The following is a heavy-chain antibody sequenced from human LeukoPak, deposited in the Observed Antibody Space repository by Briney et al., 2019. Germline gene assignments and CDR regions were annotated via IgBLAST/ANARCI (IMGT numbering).Heavy chain of an antibody. CDR2: ISAYNDNT. J-gene: IGHJ6*02. D-gene: IGHD6-13*01. CDR1: GYIFTNFG. CDR3: ARDSSSWFYYFYGMDV. Sequence: GASVKVSCKASGYIFTNFGISWVRQAPGQGLEWMGWISAYNDNTNYAQNLQGRLTMTTDTSTSTAYMELRSLRPDDTAVYYCARDSSSWFYYFYGMDVWGQGTTVTVSS. V-gene: IGHV1-18*01.